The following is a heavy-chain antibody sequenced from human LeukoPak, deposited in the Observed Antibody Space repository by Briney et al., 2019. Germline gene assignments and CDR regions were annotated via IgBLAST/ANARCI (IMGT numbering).Heavy chain of an antibody. CDR3: AKRGGVDRGYYYYYMDV. J-gene: IGHJ6*03. Sequence: GGSLRLSCAASGFTLSNYNMHWVRQAPAKGLEWVAFIRYDGSNKYYADSVKGRFTVSRDNSKNMLYLQMNSLSPEDTAVYYCAKRGGVDRGYYYYYMDVWGKGTTVTISS. V-gene: IGHV3-30*02. D-gene: IGHD3-3*01. CDR1: GFTLSNYN. CDR2: IRYDGSNK.